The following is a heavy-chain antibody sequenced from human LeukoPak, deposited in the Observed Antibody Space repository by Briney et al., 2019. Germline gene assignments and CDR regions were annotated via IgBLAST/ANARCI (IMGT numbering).Heavy chain of an antibody. CDR1: SGSVSRGDYF. D-gene: IGHD3-10*01. V-gene: IGHV4-61*02. CDR3: ARGLYNSGSFMFDS. Sequence: SQTLSLTCTVSSGSVSRGDYFWSWIRQPAGKGLEWIGRIYSSGATTSNPSLKSRLTISMDTSKNQFSLKMTSVTAADTAVYYCARGLYNSGSFMFDSWGQGTLVTVSS. CDR2: IYSSGAT. J-gene: IGHJ4*02.